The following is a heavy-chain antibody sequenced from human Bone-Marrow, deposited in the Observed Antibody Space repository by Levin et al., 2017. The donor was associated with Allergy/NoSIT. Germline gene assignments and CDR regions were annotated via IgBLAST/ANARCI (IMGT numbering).Heavy chain of an antibody. Sequence: GESLKISCQTSGYAFSNYGISWVRQAPGQGLEWMGWISGYNGNTNYAEKFQGRVTLTTDTSTSTAYMEVRSLTADDTALYYCARDPEGKRITVPGSSPLWKYQYGSDVWGQGTTVTVSS. V-gene: IGHV1-18*01. CDR3: ARDPEGKRITVPGSSPLWKYQYGSDV. CDR2: ISGYNGNT. CDR1: GYAFSNYG. D-gene: IGHD6-19*01. J-gene: IGHJ6*02.